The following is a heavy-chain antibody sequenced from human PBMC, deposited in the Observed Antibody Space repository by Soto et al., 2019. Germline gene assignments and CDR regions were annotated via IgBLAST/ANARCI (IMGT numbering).Heavy chain of an antibody. Sequence: GGSLRLSCAASGFSFRTTWMAWVRQAPGKGLEWVGRIKSKSAGETTDYADPVKGRFTISRDDSKDTLYLHMDSLETGDTAVYYCYTGPPFSGSVFDYWGPGTLVTVSS. CDR1: GFSFRTTW. J-gene: IGHJ4*02. D-gene: IGHD1-26*01. CDR3: YTGPPFSGSVFDY. CDR2: IKSKSAGETT. V-gene: IGHV3-15*05.